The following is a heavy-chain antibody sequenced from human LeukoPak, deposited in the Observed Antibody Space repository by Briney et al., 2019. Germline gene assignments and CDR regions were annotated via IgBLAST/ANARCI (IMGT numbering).Heavy chain of an antibody. CDR2: ISYDGSNK. CDR1: GFTFSSYG. Sequence: PGGSLRLSCAASGFTFSSYGMHWVRQAPGKGLEWVAVISYDGSNKYYADSVKGRFTISRDNSKNTLYLQVNSLRAEDTAVYYCAKDPIAVAGVSIDYWGQGTLVTVSS. V-gene: IGHV3-30*18. CDR3: AKDPIAVAGVSIDY. D-gene: IGHD6-19*01. J-gene: IGHJ4*02.